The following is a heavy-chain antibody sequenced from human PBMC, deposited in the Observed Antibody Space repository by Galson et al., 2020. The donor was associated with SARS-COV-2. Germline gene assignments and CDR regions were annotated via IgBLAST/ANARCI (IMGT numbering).Heavy chain of an antibody. Sequence: KMSGPTLVKSAETLTLTCTVSGFSFNDARTGVSWIRQPPGKALEWLGHIFSNDEKSYRASLKSRLTISKDTSKSQVVLTMTNMDPVDTATYYGAGIPRGEMHYSGSGLCYYPGHRDCWGQGTLVTVSS. CDR3: AGIPRGEMHYSGSGLCYYPGHRDC. CDR2: IFSNDEK. J-gene: IGHJ4*02. CDR1: GFSFNDARTG. V-gene: IGHV2-26*01. D-gene: IGHD3-22*01.